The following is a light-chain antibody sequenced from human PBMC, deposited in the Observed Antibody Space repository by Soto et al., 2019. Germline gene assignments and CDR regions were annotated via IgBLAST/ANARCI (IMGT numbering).Light chain of an antibody. J-gene: IGLJ1*01. CDR3: SSYTGSNTRV. CDR1: SSDVGGYNY. CDR2: EVT. Sequence: QSALTQPASVSGSPGQSITISCTGTSSDVGGYNYVSWFQQHPGEVPKLLTYEVTNRPSGVSNRFSGSRSGNTASLTISGLQAEDEADYYCSSYTGSNTRVFGTGTKLTVL. V-gene: IGLV2-14*01.